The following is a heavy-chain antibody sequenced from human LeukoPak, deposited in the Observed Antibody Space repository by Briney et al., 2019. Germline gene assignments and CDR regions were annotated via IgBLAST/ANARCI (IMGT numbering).Heavy chain of an antibody. Sequence: GGSLRLSCATSGYIFSTYALSWVRQAPGKGLEWASSISGSGGSTYHADSVKGRFTISRGSSKNTLYLQMNSLRAEDTAIYYCARVIRAAPGKGYFDYWGQGTLVTVSS. CDR3: ARVIRAAPGKGYFDY. CDR2: ISGSGGST. J-gene: IGHJ4*02. V-gene: IGHV3-23*01. D-gene: IGHD6-13*01. CDR1: GYIFSTYA.